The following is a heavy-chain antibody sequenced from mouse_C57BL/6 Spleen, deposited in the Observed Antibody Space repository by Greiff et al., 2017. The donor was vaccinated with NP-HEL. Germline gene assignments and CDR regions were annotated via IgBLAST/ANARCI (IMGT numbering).Heavy chain of an antibody. V-gene: IGHV1-72*01. D-gene: IGHD1-1*01. CDR2: IDPNSGGT. CDR3: ARSTVVAEDYAMDY. Sequence: VQLQQPGAELVKPGASVKLSCKASGYTFTSYWMHWVKQRPGRGLEWIGRIDPNSGGTKYNEKFKSKATLTVDKPSSTAYMQLSSLTSEDSEVYYCARSTVVAEDYAMDYWGQGTSVTVSS. CDR1: GYTFTSYW. J-gene: IGHJ4*01.